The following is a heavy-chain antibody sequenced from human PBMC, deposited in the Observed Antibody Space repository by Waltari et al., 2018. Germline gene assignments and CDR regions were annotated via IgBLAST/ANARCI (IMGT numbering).Heavy chain of an antibody. D-gene: IGHD4-4*01. CDR1: GVSISSSSYY. CDR2: IYYDGYP. J-gene: IGHJ4*02. Sequence: QLQLQESGPGLVKPSETLSLIRTVSGVSISSSSYYWCWIRQPPGKGLEWIANIYYDGYPYYNSSLQSRLTISLATPKNQFSLKLTSVTAADTAVYYCARGAGHYKPFDFWGQGTLVAVSS. V-gene: IGHV4-39*07. CDR3: ARGAGHYKPFDF.